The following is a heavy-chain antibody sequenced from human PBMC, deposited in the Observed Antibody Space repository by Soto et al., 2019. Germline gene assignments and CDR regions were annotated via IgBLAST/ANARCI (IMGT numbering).Heavy chain of an antibody. D-gene: IGHD6-6*01. CDR3: AKDPPGGIAARPPLGFDY. CDR1: GFTFSSYA. J-gene: IGHJ4*02. V-gene: IGHV3-23*01. Sequence: EVQLLESGGGLVQPGGSLRLSCAASGFTFSSYAMSWVRQAPGKGLEWVSAISGSGGSTYYADSVKGRFTISRDNSKNTLYLQMYSLRAEDTAIYYCAKDPPGGIAARPPLGFDYWGQGTLVTVSS. CDR2: ISGSGGST.